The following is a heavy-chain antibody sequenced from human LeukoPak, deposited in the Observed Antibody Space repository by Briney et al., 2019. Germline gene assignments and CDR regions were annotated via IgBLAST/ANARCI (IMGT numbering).Heavy chain of an antibody. Sequence: GSLRLSCAASGFTFDDYAMHWVRQAPGKGLEWIGEINDSGITNFNPSLKSRITMSVDTSKKQFSLILRSVTAADTALFYCARVYSFGSQALPRRNWFDPWGQGTRVIVSS. CDR2: INDSGIT. V-gene: IGHV4-34*01. CDR1: GFTFDDYA. D-gene: IGHD3-16*01. J-gene: IGHJ5*02. CDR3: ARVYSFGSQALPRRNWFDP.